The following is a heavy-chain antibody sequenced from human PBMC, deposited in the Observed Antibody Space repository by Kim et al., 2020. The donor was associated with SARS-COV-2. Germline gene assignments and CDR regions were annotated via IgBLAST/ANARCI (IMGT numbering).Heavy chain of an antibody. CDR1: GFTFSSYA. CDR3: ARSPVLWFGGYFFDY. CDR2: ISGSGGST. J-gene: IGHJ4*02. V-gene: IGHV3-23*01. D-gene: IGHD3-10*01. Sequence: GGSLRLSCAASGFTFSSYAMSWVRQAPGKGLEWVSAISGSGGSTYYADSVKGRITISRDNSKNTLYLQMNSLRAEDTAVYYCARSPVLWFGGYFFDYWGQGTLVTVSS.